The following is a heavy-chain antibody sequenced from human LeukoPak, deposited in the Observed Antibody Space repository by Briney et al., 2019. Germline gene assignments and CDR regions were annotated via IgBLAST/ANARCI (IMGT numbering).Heavy chain of an antibody. J-gene: IGHJ4*02. V-gene: IGHV1-18*01. CDR2: ISAYNGNT. D-gene: IGHD3-16*01. CDR3: ARYRLVSGQLRLGELGY. Sequence: ASVKVSCKASGYTFTSYGISWVRQAPGQGLEWMGWISAYNGNTNYAQKLQGRVTMTTDTSTSTAYMELRSLRSDDTAVYYCARYRLVSGQLRLGELGYWCQGTLVTVSS. CDR1: GYTFTSYG.